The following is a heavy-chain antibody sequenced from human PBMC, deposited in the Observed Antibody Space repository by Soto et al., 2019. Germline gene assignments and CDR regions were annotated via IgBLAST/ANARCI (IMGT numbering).Heavy chain of an antibody. CDR3: ARSRTCHNWFDP. V-gene: IGHV2-70*11. Sequence: SGPTLVNPTQTLTLTCTFSGFSLSTSGMCVSWIRQPPGKALEWLARIDWDDDKYYSTSLKTRLTISKDTSKNQVVLTMTNMDLLDTATYYCARSRTCHNWFDPWGQGTLVTVSS. CDR1: GFSLSTSGMC. CDR2: IDWDDDK. J-gene: IGHJ5*02.